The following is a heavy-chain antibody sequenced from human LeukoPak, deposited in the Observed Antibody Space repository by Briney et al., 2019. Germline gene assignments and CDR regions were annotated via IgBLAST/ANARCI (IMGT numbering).Heavy chain of an antibody. J-gene: IGHJ6*03. CDR1: GFTFSSYA. D-gene: IGHD4-17*01. Sequence: GGSLRLSCAASGFTFSSYAMSWVRQAPGKGLEWVSAISGSGGSTYYADSVKGRFTISRDNSKNTLYLQMNSLRAEDTAVYYCARSRDYGDYSYYYYYYMDVWGKGTTVTVSS. V-gene: IGHV3-23*01. CDR3: ARSRDYGDYSYYYYYYMDV. CDR2: ISGSGGST.